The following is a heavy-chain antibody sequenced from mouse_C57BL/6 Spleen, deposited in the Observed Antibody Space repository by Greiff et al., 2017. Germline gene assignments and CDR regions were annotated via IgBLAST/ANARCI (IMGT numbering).Heavy chain of an antibody. J-gene: IGHJ4*01. CDR3: AHGSSPWYYARDY. CDR1: GYTFTSYW. CDR2: IDPNSGGT. Sequence: VQLQQPGAELVKPGASVKLSCKASGYTFTSYWMHWVKQRPGRGLEWIGRIDPNSGGTKYNEKFKSKATLTVDKPSSTAYMQFSSLTSEDSAVYSCAHGSSPWYYARDYWGQGTSVTVSS. D-gene: IGHD1-1*01. V-gene: IGHV1-72*01.